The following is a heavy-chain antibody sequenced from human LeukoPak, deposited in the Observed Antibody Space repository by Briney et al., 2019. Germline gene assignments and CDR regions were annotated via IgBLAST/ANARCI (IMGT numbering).Heavy chain of an antibody. Sequence: SVKVSCKASGGTFSSYAISWVRQAPGQGLEWMGRIIPILGIANYAQKFQGRVTITADKSTSTAYVELSSLRSEDTAVYYCARVYVPSNYYDSSGPTRAVDYWGQGTLVTVSS. D-gene: IGHD3-22*01. J-gene: IGHJ4*02. CDR1: GGTFSSYA. CDR3: ARVYVPSNYYDSSGPTRAVDY. V-gene: IGHV1-69*04. CDR2: IIPILGIA.